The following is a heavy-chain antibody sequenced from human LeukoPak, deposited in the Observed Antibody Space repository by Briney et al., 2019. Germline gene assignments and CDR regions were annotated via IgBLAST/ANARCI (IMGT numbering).Heavy chain of an antibody. J-gene: IGHJ5*02. CDR3: ARAGSTNSWFDP. CDR1: GFTFSSYA. Sequence: PGGSLRLSCAASGFTFSSYAMHWVRQAPGKGLEWVSSISSWSSFIYSADSVTGRFTISRDNAKNSLYLQMNSLRAEDTAVYYCARAGSTNSWFDPWGQGTLVIVSS. CDR2: ISSWSSFI. D-gene: IGHD2-2*01. V-gene: IGHV3-21*01.